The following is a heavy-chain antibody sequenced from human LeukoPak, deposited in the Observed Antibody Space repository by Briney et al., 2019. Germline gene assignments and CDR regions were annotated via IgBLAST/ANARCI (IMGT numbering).Heavy chain of an antibody. Sequence: SVKASCKASGFTFTSSAVQWVRQARGQRLEWIGWIVVGSGNTNYAQKFQERVTITRDMSTSTAYMELSSLRSEDTAVYYCAADVGYYYDSSGPPGHDYWGQGTLVTVSS. CDR1: GFTFTSSA. J-gene: IGHJ4*02. V-gene: IGHV1-58*01. CDR3: AADVGYYYDSSGPPGHDY. CDR2: IVVGSGNT. D-gene: IGHD3-22*01.